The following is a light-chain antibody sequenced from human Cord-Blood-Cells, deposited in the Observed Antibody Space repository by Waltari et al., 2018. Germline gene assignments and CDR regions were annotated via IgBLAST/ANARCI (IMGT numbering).Light chain of an antibody. CDR3: QQYNNWPPYT. Sequence: EIVMTQSPATLSVSPGERATLSCRASQSVSSNLAWYQQKPGQAPRLLIYGASTRATGSPARFSGSGSGTEFPLTISSLQSEDFAVYYCQQYNNWPPYTFGQGTKL. V-gene: IGKV3-15*01. CDR2: GAS. J-gene: IGKJ2*01. CDR1: QSVSSN.